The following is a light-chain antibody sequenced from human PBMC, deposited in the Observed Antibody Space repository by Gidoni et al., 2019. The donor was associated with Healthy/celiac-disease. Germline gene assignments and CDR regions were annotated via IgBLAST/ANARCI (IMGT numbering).Light chain of an antibody. CDR2: DAS. V-gene: IGKV3-11*01. Sequence: TLSCRASQSVSSYLAWYQQKPGQAPRLLIYDASNRATGIPARFSGSGSGTDFTLTISSLEPEDFAVYYCQQRSNWPPGLTFGGGTKVEIK. CDR3: QQRSNWPPGLT. CDR1: QSVSSY. J-gene: IGKJ4*01.